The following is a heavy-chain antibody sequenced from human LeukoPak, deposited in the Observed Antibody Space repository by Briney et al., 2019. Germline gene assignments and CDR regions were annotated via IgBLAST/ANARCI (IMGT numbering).Heavy chain of an antibody. J-gene: IGHJ4*02. CDR2: ISSSSSYI. D-gene: IGHD6-19*01. CDR3: ARDPSGWYSWFQGDFDY. V-gene: IGHV3-21*01. Sequence: GGSLRLSCAASGFTFSSYSMNWVRQAPGKGLEWVSSISSSSSYIYYAGSVKGRFTISRDNAKNSLYLQMNSLRAEDTAVYYCARDPSGWYSWFQGDFDYWGQGTLVTVSS. CDR1: GFTFSSYS.